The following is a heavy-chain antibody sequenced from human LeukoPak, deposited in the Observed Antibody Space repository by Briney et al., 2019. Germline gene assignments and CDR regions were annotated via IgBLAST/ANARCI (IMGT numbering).Heavy chain of an antibody. CDR1: GFTFSSYS. CDR3: ASGRGYSYGDDAFDI. D-gene: IGHD5-18*01. J-gene: IGHJ3*02. V-gene: IGHV3-21*01. CDR2: ISSSSSYI. Sequence: GGSLKLSCAASGFTFSSYSMNLVRQAPGKGLEWVSSISSSSSYIYYADSVKGRFTISSDNAKNSLYLQMNSLRAEDTAEYYCASGRGYSYGDDAFDIWGQGTMVTVSS.